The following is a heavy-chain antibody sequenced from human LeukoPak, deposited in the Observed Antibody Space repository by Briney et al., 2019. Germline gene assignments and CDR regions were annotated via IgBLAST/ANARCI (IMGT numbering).Heavy chain of an antibody. V-gene: IGHV4-4*07. Sequence: SETLSLTCTVCGGSISSYYWIWIRQPAGKGREGSGRTYTSGSTNYTPPLKRRVTMSVDRSTNQFSLNLSSVSAADTAVYYCARGWNYGFYYYYYMDVWGKGTTVTVSS. J-gene: IGHJ6*03. CDR1: GGSISSYY. D-gene: IGHD1-7*01. CDR3: ARGWNYGFYYYYYMDV. CDR2: TYTSGST.